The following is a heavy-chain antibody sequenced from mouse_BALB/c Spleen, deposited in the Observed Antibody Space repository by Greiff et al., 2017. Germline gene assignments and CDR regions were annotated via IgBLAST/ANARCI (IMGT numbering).Heavy chain of an antibody. CDR3: ARGGLRRVSFAY. CDR2: ISSGGST. J-gene: IGHJ3*01. V-gene: IGHV5-6-5*01. CDR1: GFTFSSYA. D-gene: IGHD2-4*01. Sequence: EVMLVESGGGLVKPGGSLKLSCAASGFTFSSYAMSWVRQTPEKRLEWVASISSGGSTYYPDSVKGRFTISRDNARNILYLQMSSLRSEDTAMYYCARGGLRRVSFAYWGQGTLVTVSA.